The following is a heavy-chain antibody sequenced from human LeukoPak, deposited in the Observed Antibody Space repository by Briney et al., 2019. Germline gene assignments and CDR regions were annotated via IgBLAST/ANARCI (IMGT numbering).Heavy chain of an antibody. J-gene: IGHJ4*02. D-gene: IGHD2-21*02. CDR3: ASSGVYCGGDCFSGIVDY. CDR1: GGSFSDYY. V-gene: IGHV4-34*01. Sequence: SETLSLTCAVYGGSFSDYYWSWIRQAPGKGLEWIGEINHSGSTNYNPSLKSRVTISVDTSKNQFSLKLSSVTAADTAVYYCASSGVYCGGDCFSGIVDYWGQGTLVTVSS. CDR2: INHSGST.